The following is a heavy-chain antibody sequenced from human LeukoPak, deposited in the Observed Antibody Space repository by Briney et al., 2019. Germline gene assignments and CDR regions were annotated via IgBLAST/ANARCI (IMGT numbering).Heavy chain of an antibody. CDR2: ISESGGST. D-gene: IGHD4-23*01. Sequence: GGSLRLSCTASGFTFSGYAMSWVRQAPGKGLEWVSSISESGGSTYYADSVKGRFTISRDNSKNTLYLQINSLRAEDTAVYSCAKDGGISISGWLDPWGQGTLVAVSS. J-gene: IGHJ5*02. CDR3: AKDGGISISGWLDP. V-gene: IGHV3-23*01. CDR1: GFTFSGYA.